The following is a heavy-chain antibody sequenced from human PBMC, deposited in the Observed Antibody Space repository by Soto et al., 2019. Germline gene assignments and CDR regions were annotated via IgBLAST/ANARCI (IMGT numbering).Heavy chain of an antibody. J-gene: IGHJ4*02. V-gene: IGHV4-31*03. CDR1: GGSISSGGYY. Sequence: SETLSLTCTVSGGSISSGGYYWSWIRQHPGKGLEWIGYIYYSGSTYYNPSLKSRVTISVDTSKNQFSLKLSSVTAADTAVYYCARGGKYYYDSSGYLDYWGQGTLVTVSS. CDR2: IYYSGST. CDR3: ARGGKYYYDSSGYLDY. D-gene: IGHD3-22*01.